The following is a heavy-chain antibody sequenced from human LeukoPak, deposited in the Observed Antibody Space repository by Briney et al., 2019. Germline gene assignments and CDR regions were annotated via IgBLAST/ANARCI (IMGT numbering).Heavy chain of an antibody. V-gene: IGHV3-66*01. J-gene: IGHJ4*02. Sequence: SGGSLRLSCAASGFTVSSDYMSWVRQAPGKGLEWVSVIYSGGSTYYANSAKSRFSTYRDNSKNTLYLQMSSLRAEDTVVYYCATWVGSKVIYWGQGTLVTVSS. CDR1: GFTVSSDY. CDR3: ATWVGSKVIY. CDR2: IYSGGST. D-gene: IGHD3-16*02.